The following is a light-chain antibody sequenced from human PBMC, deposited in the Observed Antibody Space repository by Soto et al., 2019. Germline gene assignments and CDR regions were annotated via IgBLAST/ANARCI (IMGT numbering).Light chain of an antibody. CDR1: QSVLDSSNNKNY. CDR2: WAS. Sequence: DIVMTQSPDSLAVSLGERATINCMSSQSVLDSSNNKNYLAWYQQRPGQPPRLLIYWASTRESGVPERFSGSGSGTHFTLTISSLQVEDVAVYYCQQYYSAHSFGQGTKLEFK. CDR3: QQYYSAHS. J-gene: IGKJ2*03. V-gene: IGKV4-1*01.